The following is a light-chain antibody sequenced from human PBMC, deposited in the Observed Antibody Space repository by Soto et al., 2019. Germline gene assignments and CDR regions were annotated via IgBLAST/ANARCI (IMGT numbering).Light chain of an antibody. J-gene: IGKJ3*01. CDR2: AAS. Sequence: AIQMTQSPSSLSASVGDRVTITCRASQGIRNDLDWFQQKPGKAPKLLIYAASNLQSGVPARFSGSGSGTDFTLTISSLQPEDFATYYCLQKYFYPSPVGPGTKVDIK. CDR1: QGIRND. V-gene: IGKV1-6*01. CDR3: LQKYFYPSP.